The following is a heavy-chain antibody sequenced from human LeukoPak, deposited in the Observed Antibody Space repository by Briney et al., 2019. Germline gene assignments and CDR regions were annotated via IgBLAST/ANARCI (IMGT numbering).Heavy chain of an antibody. V-gene: IGHV3-23*03. CDR3: VKDMTYGDGKWEFDL. D-gene: IGHD2-21*02. J-gene: IGHJ5*02. CDR2: LYADGSVT. CDR1: GFFLTSYA. Sequence: GGPLRLSCVGSGFFLTSYATSWVRLTPGKGLQWVAGLYADGSVTQYEDAVKGRFTISRDTSKNTLYLQMNSLRDDDTALYYCVKDMTYGDGKWEFDLWGQGTPVTVSS.